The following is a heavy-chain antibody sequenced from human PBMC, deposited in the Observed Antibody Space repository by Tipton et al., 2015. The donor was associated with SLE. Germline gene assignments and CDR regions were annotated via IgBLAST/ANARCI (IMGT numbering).Heavy chain of an antibody. Sequence: SLRLSCAASGFTFNMYTMHWVRQVPGKGLEWVAVLSNDASDKDYAAFVKGRFTISRDNSKNTVYLQMNSLMAEDTAVYYCAREPRYYDILHYFYGLDVWGQGTTVTVSS. J-gene: IGHJ6*02. CDR1: GFTFNMYT. CDR3: AREPRYYDILHYFYGLDV. V-gene: IGHV3-30*04. D-gene: IGHD3-9*01. CDR2: LSNDASDK.